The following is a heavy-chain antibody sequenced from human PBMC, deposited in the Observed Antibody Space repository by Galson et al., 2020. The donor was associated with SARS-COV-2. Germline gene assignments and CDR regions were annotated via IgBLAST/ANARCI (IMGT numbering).Heavy chain of an antibody. J-gene: IGHJ6*03. CDR1: GFTFRSYG. CDR3: VKNRDYSDGSSRGYMDV. CDR2: IWYDGSKK. D-gene: IGHD2-2*01. V-gene: IGHV3-33*03. Sequence: QLGESLKISCAASGFTFRSYGMHWVRQAPGKGLEWVTLIWYDGSKKYYADSVEGRFSISRDNSKNTLYLQMNSLRAEDTAVYYCVKNRDYSDGSSRGYMDVWGKGTTVTVS.